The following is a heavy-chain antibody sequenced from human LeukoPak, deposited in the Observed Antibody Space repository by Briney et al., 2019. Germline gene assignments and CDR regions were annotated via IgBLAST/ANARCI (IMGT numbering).Heavy chain of an antibody. J-gene: IGHJ4*02. Sequence: GGSLRLSCAASGLTFDDYAMHWVRQAPGKGLEWVSGISWNSGSIGYADSVKGRFTISRDNAKNSLYLQMNSLRAEDTALYYCAKEAGSGYAFDYWGQGTLVTVSS. V-gene: IGHV3-9*01. D-gene: IGHD5-12*01. CDR3: AKEAGSGYAFDY. CDR1: GLTFDDYA. CDR2: ISWNSGSI.